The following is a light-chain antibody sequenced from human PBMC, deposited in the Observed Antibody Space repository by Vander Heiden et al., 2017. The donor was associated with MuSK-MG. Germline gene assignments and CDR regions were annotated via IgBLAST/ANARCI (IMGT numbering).Light chain of an antibody. CDR1: SSDVGGYNY. Sequence: QPALTQPASVSGSPGQPTIIACTGTSSDVGGYNYVSWYQQHPGKAPKLMIYDVSNRPSGVSNRFSGSKSGNTASLTISGLQAEDEADYYCSSYTSSSTRVFGTGTKVTVL. CDR3: SSYTSSSTRV. J-gene: IGLJ1*01. CDR2: DVS. V-gene: IGLV2-14*03.